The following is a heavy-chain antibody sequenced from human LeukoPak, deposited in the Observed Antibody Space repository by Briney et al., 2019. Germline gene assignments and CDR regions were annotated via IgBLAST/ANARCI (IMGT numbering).Heavy chain of an antibody. Sequence: ASVTVSCKASGYTFTGYYMHWVRQAPGQGLEWMGWINPHSGGTNYAQKFQGRVTMTRDTSVSTAYMELNKMQADDTAVYYCARDQSYSSGWYIDYWGQGTLVTVSS. V-gene: IGHV1-2*02. CDR3: ARDQSYSSGWYIDY. D-gene: IGHD6-19*01. CDR2: INPHSGGT. CDR1: GYTFTGYY. J-gene: IGHJ4*02.